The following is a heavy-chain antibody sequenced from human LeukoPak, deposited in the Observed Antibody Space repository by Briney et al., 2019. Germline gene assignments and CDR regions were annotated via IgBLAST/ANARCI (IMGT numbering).Heavy chain of an antibody. CDR2: INPSNSYT. J-gene: IGHJ4*02. CDR3: ARSRTGSGFLFDY. D-gene: IGHD3-10*01. V-gene: IGHV1-46*01. Sequence: ASVKVSCKASGYTFTSYYMHWVRQAPGQGLEWMGTINPSNSYTNYAQKFQGRVTMTRDTSISTAYMELSRLRSDDTAVYYCARSRTGSGFLFDYWGQGTLVTVSS. CDR1: GYTFTSYY.